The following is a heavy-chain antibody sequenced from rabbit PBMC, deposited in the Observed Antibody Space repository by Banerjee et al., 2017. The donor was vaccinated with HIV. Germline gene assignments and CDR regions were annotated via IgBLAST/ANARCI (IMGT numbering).Heavy chain of an antibody. CDR1: GFTLSTYW. J-gene: IGHJ3*01. D-gene: IGHD6-1*01. Sequence: QSLEESGGDLVKPGSSLTLTCTASGFTLSTYWMCWVRQAPGKGLEWIGCINTGDGSTYYASWVNGRFTISKTSSTTVTLQMPSLTAADTATYFCARELHSDGDIGYYSLWGQGTLVTVS. V-gene: IGHV1S40*01. CDR2: INTGDGST. CDR3: ARELHSDGDIGYYSL.